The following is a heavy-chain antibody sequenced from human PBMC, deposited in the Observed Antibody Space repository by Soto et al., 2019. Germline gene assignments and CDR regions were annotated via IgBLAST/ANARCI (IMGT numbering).Heavy chain of an antibody. V-gene: IGHV1-69*13. CDR2: IIPIFGTA. Sequence: ASVKVSCKASGGTFSSYAISWVRQAPGQGLEWMGGIIPIFGTANYAQKFQGRVTITADESTSTAYMELSSLRSEDTAVYYCARGSRIVVVPAAMPEYYYYGMDVWGQGTTVTVSS. CDR1: GGTFSSYA. CDR3: ARGSRIVVVPAAMPEYYYYGMDV. J-gene: IGHJ6*02. D-gene: IGHD2-2*01.